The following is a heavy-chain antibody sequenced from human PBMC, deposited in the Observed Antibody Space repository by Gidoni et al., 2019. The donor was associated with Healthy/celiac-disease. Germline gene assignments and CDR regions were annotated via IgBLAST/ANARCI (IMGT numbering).Heavy chain of an antibody. D-gene: IGHD2-2*01. CDR2: IDPSDSYT. V-gene: IGHV5-10-1*03. J-gene: IGHJ5*02. CDR3: ARRGYCSSTSCYLPNWFDP. CDR1: GYSCTRYW. Sequence: EVQLVQSGAEVKKPGESLRISCKGSGYSCTRYWIRWVRQMPGKGLEWMGRIDPSDSYTNYSPSFQGHVTISADKSISTAYLQWSSLKASDTAMYYCARRGYCSSTSCYLPNWFDPWGQGTLVTVSS.